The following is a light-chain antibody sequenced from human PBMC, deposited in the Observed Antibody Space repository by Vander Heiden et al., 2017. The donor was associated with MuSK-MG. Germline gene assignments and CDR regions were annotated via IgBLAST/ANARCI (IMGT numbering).Light chain of an antibody. CDR3: CSYAGTYTGV. CDR1: TSDVGGFNY. Sequence: QSALTQPRSVSGSPGQSVTISCTGTTSDVGGFNYVSWYQLHPGKAPKLMIYDVSKRPSGVPGRFSGSKSGNTASLTISGLQAEDEADYYCCSYAGTYTGVFGGGTKLTVL. V-gene: IGLV2-11*01. J-gene: IGLJ2*01. CDR2: DVS.